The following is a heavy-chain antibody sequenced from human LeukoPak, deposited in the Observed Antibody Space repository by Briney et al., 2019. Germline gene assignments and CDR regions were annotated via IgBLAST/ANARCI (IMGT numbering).Heavy chain of an antibody. CDR3: ARDTDYFDY. CDR2: IYTSGST. J-gene: IGHJ4*02. Sequence: SETLSLTCTVSGGSISSGSYYWSWIRQPAGKGLEWIGRIYTSGSTNYNPSLKSRVTISVDTSKNQFSLKLSSVTAADSAVYYCARDTDYFDYWSQGTLVTVSS. V-gene: IGHV4-61*02. CDR1: GGSISSGSYY.